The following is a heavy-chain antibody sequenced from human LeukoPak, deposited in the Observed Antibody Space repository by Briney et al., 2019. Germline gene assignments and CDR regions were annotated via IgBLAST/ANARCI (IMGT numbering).Heavy chain of an antibody. J-gene: IGHJ4*02. Sequence: ASVKVSRKASGYTFTSYDINWVRQATGQGLEWMGWMNPNSGNTGYAQKFQGRVTMTRNTSISTAYMELSSLRSEDTAVYYCARGGYSSSWYWGGLVFDYWGQGSLVTVSS. V-gene: IGHV1-8*01. CDR2: MNPNSGNT. D-gene: IGHD6-13*01. CDR1: GYTFTSYD. CDR3: ARGGYSSSWYWGGLVFDY.